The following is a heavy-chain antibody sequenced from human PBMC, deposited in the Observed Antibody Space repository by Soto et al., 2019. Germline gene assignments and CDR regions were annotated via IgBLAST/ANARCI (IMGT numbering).Heavy chain of an antibody. V-gene: IGHV3-23*01. CDR1: GFTFSSHA. CDR2: LSDSGDSI. D-gene: IGHD6-13*01. J-gene: IGHJ4*02. Sequence: EVQLLESGGVLVQPGRSLRLSCTASGFTFSSHAMTWVRQAPGKGLEWVSGLSDSGDSIYYADSVKGRFTIYRDNSMNTLYLQMNTLRVEDTAVDYCAKVSSSWYAGFFDLWGQGTLVTVSS. CDR3: AKVSSSWYAGFFDL.